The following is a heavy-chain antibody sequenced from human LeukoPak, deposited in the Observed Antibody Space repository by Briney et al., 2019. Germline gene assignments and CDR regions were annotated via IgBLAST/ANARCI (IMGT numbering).Heavy chain of an antibody. D-gene: IGHD3-22*01. CDR3: ARGDEYYYDSRFDY. CDR2: IYYSGST. CDR1: GGSISSSSYY. V-gene: IGHV4-39*07. Sequence: PSETLSLTCTVSGGSISSSSYYWGWIRQPPGKELEWIGNIYYSGSTYYNPSLKSRVTISVDTSKNQFSLKLSSVTAADTAVYYCARGDEYYYDSRFDYWGQGTLVTVSS. J-gene: IGHJ4*02.